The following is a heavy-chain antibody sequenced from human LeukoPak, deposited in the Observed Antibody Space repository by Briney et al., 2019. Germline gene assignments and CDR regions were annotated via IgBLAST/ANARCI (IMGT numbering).Heavy chain of an antibody. Sequence: SETLSLTCTVSGYSISTGYYWDWIRQPPGKGLEWIGSIYYSGSTYYNPSLKSRVTISVDTSKNQFSLKLSSVTAADTAVYYCAREVVVVVAVNSYNWFDPWGQGTLVTVSS. D-gene: IGHD2-15*01. V-gene: IGHV4-38-2*02. CDR2: IYYSGST. CDR3: AREVVVVVAVNSYNWFDP. CDR1: GYSISTGYY. J-gene: IGHJ5*02.